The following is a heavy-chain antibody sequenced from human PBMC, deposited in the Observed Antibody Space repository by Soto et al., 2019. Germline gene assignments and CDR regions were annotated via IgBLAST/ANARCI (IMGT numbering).Heavy chain of an antibody. J-gene: IGHJ2*01. CDR2: INPFDGSR. V-gene: IGHV1-18*01. Sequence: ASVKVSCKASGYTFTSYGISWVRQAPGQGLEWMGWINPFDGSRMFAQSFQGRVTMTRDTSTSTVYMEVSSLRSEDTAVYYCARGGSLYWYFDLWGRGTLVTVSS. CDR3: ARGGSLYWYFDL. CDR1: GYTFTSYG. D-gene: IGHD1-26*01.